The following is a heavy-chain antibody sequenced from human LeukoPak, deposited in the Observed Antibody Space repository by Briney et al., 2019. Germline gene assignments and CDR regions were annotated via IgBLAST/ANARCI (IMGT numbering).Heavy chain of an antibody. J-gene: IGHJ4*02. V-gene: IGHV3-33*01. CDR1: GFTFSNYG. D-gene: IGHD4-17*01. CDR3: ARDGGATGDLDY. CDR2: IWYDGSNK. Sequence: PGGSLRLSCAASGFTFSNYGMHWVRQAPGKGLEWMTIIWYDGSNKYHADSVKGRFTISRDNSKSTLYLQMNSLRAEDTAVYYCARDGGATGDLDYWGQGTLVTVSS.